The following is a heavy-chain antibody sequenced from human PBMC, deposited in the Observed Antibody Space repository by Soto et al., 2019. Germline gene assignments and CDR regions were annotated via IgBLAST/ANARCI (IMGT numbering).Heavy chain of an antibody. CDR2: IIPIFGTA. D-gene: IGHD6-19*01. J-gene: IGHJ6*02. CDR1: GGTFSSYA. Sequence: ASVKVACKASGGTFSSYAMRWVRQAHGQGLEWMGGIIPIFGTANYAQKFQGRVTITADESTSTAYMELSSLRSEDTAVYYCARDQHVGSIAVAGASYYYYYYGMDVWGQGTTVTVSS. CDR3: ARDQHVGSIAVAGASYYYYYYGMDV. V-gene: IGHV1-69*13.